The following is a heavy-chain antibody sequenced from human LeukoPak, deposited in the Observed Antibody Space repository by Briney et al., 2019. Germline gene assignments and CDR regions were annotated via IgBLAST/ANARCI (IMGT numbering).Heavy chain of an antibody. V-gene: IGHV1-69*05. CDR3: VKEGSITLVRNSFAS. J-gene: IGHJ5*01. Sequence: ASVRVSCKASGGTFTSYAISWVREAPGQGREWMGRIIPIFGTANYAQKFQGRVTITTDESTRTAYMELSSLRSKAAAVYHPVKEGSITLVRNSFASWSQATLVTVSS. D-gene: IGHD3-10*01. CDR1: GGTFTSYA. CDR2: IIPIFGTA.